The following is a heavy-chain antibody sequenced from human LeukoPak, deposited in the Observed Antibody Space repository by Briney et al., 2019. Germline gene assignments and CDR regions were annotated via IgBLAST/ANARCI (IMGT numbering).Heavy chain of an antibody. Sequence: SQTLSLTCTVSGGSISSGSYYWSWIRQPAGKGLEWIGRIYTSGSTNYNPSLKSRVTISVDKSKNQFSLKLSSVTAADTAVYYCARALYDILTGHTYYYGMDVWGQGTTVTVSS. CDR3: ARALYDILTGHTYYYGMDV. CDR2: IYTSGST. V-gene: IGHV4-61*02. D-gene: IGHD3-9*01. J-gene: IGHJ6*02. CDR1: GGSISSGSYY.